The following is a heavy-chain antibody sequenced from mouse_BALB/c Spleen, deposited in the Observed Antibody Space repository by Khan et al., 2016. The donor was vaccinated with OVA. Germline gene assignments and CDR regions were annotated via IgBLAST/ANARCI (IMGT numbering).Heavy chain of an antibody. CDR2: ISYSGNT. D-gene: IGHD1-1*01. J-gene: IGHJ2*02. CDR1: GYSITSDYA. CDR3: ARVYGGDFDY. Sequence: LVETGPDLVKPSQSLSLTCTVTGYSITSDYAWNWIRQFPGNKLEWMGFISYSGNTKYNPSLKSRFSITRDTSKNQFFLQLNSVTTEDTATYYCARVYGGDFDYWGQGTSLTVSS. V-gene: IGHV3-2*02.